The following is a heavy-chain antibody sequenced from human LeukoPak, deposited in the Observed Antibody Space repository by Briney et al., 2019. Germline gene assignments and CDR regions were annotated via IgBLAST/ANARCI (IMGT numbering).Heavy chain of an antibody. D-gene: IGHD6-13*01. J-gene: IGHJ4*02. V-gene: IGHV3-20*04. CDR3: ARAGIAAAGGLLGY. Sequence: AGGSLRLSCAASGFTFDDHGMSWVRQAPGKGLEWVSGINWNGGSTGYADSVKGRFTISRDNAKNSLYLQMNSLRAEDTALYYCARAGIAAAGGLLGYWGQGTLVTVSS. CDR2: INWNGGST. CDR1: GFTFDDHG.